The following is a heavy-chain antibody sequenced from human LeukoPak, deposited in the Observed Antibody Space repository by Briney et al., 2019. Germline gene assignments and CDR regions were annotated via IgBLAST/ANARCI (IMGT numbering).Heavy chain of an antibody. CDR2: ISGSGGST. CDR1: GFTFSSYG. D-gene: IGHD3-16*02. Sequence: GGSLRLSCAASGFTFSSYGMSWVRQAPGKGLEWVSAISGSGGSTYYADSVKGRFTISRDNSKNTLYLQMNSLRAEDTAVYYCAKDLDPIYDYVWGSYRFPYYFDYWGQGTLVTVSS. J-gene: IGHJ4*02. CDR3: AKDLDPIYDYVWGSYRFPYYFDY. V-gene: IGHV3-23*01.